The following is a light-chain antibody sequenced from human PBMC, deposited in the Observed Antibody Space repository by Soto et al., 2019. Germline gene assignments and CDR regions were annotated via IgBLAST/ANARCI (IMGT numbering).Light chain of an antibody. CDR1: SSDVGGYNY. Sequence: QSVLTQPASVSGSSGQSITISCTGTSSDVGGYNYVSWYQQHPGKAPKLMIYEVSNRPSGVFNRLSGSKSGYTASLTISGLQADDEADYYCSSYTSSSPRYVFGTGTKVTVL. V-gene: IGLV2-14*01. J-gene: IGLJ1*01. CDR2: EVS. CDR3: SSYTSSSPRYV.